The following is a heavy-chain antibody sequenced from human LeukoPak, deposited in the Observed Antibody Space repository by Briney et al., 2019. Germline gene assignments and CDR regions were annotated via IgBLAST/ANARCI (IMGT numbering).Heavy chain of an antibody. V-gene: IGHV5-51*01. Sequence: GESLKISCKGSGYSFNTYWIGWVRQMPGKGLEWMGIIYPGDSETRYSPSFQDQVTISADKSFSTAYLQWSGLKASDTAMYYCARHQRSRPFYLWGQGTLVTVSS. CDR1: GYSFNTYW. CDR2: IYPGDSET. CDR3: ARHQRSRPFYL. D-gene: IGHD1-1*01. J-gene: IGHJ5*02.